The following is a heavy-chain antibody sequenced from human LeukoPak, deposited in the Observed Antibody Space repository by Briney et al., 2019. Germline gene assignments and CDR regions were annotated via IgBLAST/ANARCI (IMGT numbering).Heavy chain of an antibody. V-gene: IGHV6-1*01. CDR1: VDSVSTNSVA. J-gene: IGHJ3*01. CDR3: ARGRYSGFDL. D-gene: IGHD2-15*01. CDR2: TYYRSKWNN. Sequence: SQTLSLTCALSVDSVSTNSVAWNWIRQSPSRGLEWLGRTYYRSKWNNAYAVSVRSRIAINPDTSKNQFSLQLDSVTPDDTALYFCARGRYSGFDLWGQGTMVTVSS.